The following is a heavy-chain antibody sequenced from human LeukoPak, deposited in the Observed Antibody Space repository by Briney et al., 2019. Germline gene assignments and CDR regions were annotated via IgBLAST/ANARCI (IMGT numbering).Heavy chain of an antibody. V-gene: IGHV3-30*02. J-gene: IGHJ4*02. D-gene: IGHD3-3*01. CDR3: ATSASNFGVVIYFDY. CDR2: IRYDGTIK. CDR1: GFPFTSYG. Sequence: GGSLRLSCAASGFPFTSYGMHWVRQPPGKGLEWVAFIRYDGTIKSYADSVKGRFTISRDSSKNTLYLQMNSLRAEDTAVYYCATSASNFGVVIYFDYWGQGTLVTVSS.